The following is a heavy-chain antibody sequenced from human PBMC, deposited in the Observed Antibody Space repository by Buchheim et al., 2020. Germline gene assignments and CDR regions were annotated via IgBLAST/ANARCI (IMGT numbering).Heavy chain of an antibody. J-gene: IGHJ5*02. CDR1: GFTFSSYS. D-gene: IGHD1-1*01. CDR2: ISSSSRYI. Sequence: EVQLVESGGGLVKPGGSLRLSCAASGFTFSSYSMNWVRQAPGKGLEWVSSISSSSRYIYYADSVKGRFTISRDNAKTSLYLQMNSLRAEDTAVYYCARGATEDLQLERLDWFDPWGQGTL. CDR3: ARGATEDLQLERLDWFDP. V-gene: IGHV3-21*01.